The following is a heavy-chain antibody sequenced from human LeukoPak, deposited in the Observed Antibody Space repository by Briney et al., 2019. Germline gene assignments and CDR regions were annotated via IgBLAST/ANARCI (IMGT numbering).Heavy chain of an antibody. J-gene: IGHJ4*02. V-gene: IGHV1-69*06. D-gene: IGHD3-10*01. Sequence: SVNVSCKASGGTFSRYAFSWVRQAPGQGLEWMGVIITIFHTPYYAPKFQGRVTITADKSTSTVYMEVSSLRSEGTAVYYCARVRGVGSDSFDYWGQGTLVTVSS. CDR2: IITIFHTP. CDR1: GGTFSRYA. CDR3: ARVRGVGSDSFDY.